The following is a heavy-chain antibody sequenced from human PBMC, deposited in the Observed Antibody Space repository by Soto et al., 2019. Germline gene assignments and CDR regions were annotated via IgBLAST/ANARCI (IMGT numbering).Heavy chain of an antibody. D-gene: IGHD5-12*01. V-gene: IGHV3-30*03. Sequence: PGGSLRLSCAASGFTFSSYGMHWVRQAPGKGLEWVAVISYDGSNKYYADSVKGRFTISRDNSKNTLYLQMNSLRAEDTAVYYCATGPSGYDYPYYFDYWGQGTLVTVSS. CDR3: ATGPSGYDYPYYFDY. CDR2: ISYDGSNK. CDR1: GFTFSSYG. J-gene: IGHJ4*02.